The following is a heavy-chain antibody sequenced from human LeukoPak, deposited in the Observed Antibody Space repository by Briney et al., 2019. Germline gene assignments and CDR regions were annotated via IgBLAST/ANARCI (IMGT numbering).Heavy chain of an antibody. CDR3: ARGPRTRFDY. D-gene: IGHD1-14*01. Sequence: SETLSLTYTVSGGSISSDYWSWIRQPPGKGLEWIAYIYYSGSTNYNPSLKSRVTISVDTSKNQLSLRLRSVTAADTAVYYCARGPRTRFDYWGQGTLVTVSS. CDR1: GGSISSDY. V-gene: IGHV4-59*01. CDR2: IYYSGST. J-gene: IGHJ4*02.